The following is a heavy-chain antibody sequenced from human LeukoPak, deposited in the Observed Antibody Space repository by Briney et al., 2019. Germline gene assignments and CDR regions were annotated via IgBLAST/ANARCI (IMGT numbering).Heavy chain of an antibody. CDR2: INHSGST. D-gene: IGHD1-1*01. V-gene: IGHV4-34*01. J-gene: IGHJ6*02. CDR1: GGSFSGYY. Sequence: SETLSLTCAVYGGSFSGYYWSWIRQPPGKGLEWIGEINHSGSTNYDPSLKSRVTISVDTSKNQFSLKLSSVTAADTAVYYCARADDGGYYYYGMDVWGQGTTVTVSS. CDR3: ARADDGGYYYYGMDV.